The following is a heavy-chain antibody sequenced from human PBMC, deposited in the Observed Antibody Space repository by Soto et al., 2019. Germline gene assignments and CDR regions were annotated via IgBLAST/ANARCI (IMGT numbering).Heavy chain of an antibody. D-gene: IGHD3-10*01. J-gene: IGHJ4*02. CDR3: ARPYYYGSGSYSS. Sequence: EVQLVESGGGLVQPGGSLRLSCAASGFTFSSYRMNWVRQAPGKGLEWVSYISSSSSTIYYADSVKGGFTLSRDNAKNSLYLQMNSLRAEDTGVYYWARPYYYGSGSYSSWGQGTLVTVSS. CDR2: ISSSSSTI. CDR1: GFTFSSYR. V-gene: IGHV3-48*01.